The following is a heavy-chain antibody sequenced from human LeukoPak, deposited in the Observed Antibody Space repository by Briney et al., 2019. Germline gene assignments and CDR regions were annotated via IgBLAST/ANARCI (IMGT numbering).Heavy chain of an antibody. Sequence: SETLSLTCTVSGGSISSYYCSWIRQPPGKGLEWIGYIYYSGSTNYNPSLKSRVTISVDTSKNQFSLKLSSVTAADTAVYYCARHGSPGVVPAAARYGMNVWGQGTTVTVSS. CDR1: GGSISSYY. J-gene: IGHJ6*02. D-gene: IGHD2-2*01. CDR2: IYYSGST. CDR3: ARHGSPGVVPAAARYGMNV. V-gene: IGHV4-59*08.